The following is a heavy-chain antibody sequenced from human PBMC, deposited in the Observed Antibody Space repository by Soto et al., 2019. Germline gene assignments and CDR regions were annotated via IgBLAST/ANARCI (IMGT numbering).Heavy chain of an antibody. CDR2: VFHSATT. D-gene: IGHD6-19*01. CDR3: ARGPYSSGWPIDH. Sequence: QVQLQESGPGLVKPSETLTLTCTVSGDSFSDYYWNWIRQVPGKGLEWIGFVFHSATTSYNPSLKTRVAISDDTSKKQFSLRLTSVTAADPAIYYCARGPYSSGWPIDHWGQGILVTVSS. CDR1: GDSFSDYY. V-gene: IGHV4-59*01. J-gene: IGHJ4*02.